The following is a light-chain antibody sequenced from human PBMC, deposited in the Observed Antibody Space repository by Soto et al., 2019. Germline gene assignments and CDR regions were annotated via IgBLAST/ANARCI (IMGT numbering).Light chain of an antibody. J-gene: IGKJ1*01. V-gene: IGKV1-5*01. CDR2: DAF. CDR3: QQYNSFWT. CDR1: QSISSW. Sequence: DIQMTQSPSTLSASVGDRVTITCRASQSISSWLAWYQQKPGKAPKVLIYDAFSLESGVPSRFSGSGSGTEFTLTISSLQPDDFATYYCQQYNSFWTFGQGTKVEIK.